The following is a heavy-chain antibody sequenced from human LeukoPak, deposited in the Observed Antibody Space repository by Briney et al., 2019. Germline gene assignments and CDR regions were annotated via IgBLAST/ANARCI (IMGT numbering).Heavy chain of an antibody. J-gene: IGHJ4*02. CDR2: ISSSSSYI. D-gene: IGHD3-10*01. CDR1: GFTFSSYS. V-gene: IGHV3-21*01. CDR3: ARAFLGGGWY. Sequence: GRSLRLSCAASGFTFSSYSMNWVRQAPGKGLEWVSSISSSSSYIYYADSVKGRFTISRDNAKNSLYLQMNSLRAEDTAVYYCARAFLGGGWYWGQGTLVTVSS.